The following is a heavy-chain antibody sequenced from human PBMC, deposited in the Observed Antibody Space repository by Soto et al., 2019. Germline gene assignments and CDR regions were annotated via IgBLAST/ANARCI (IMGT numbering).Heavy chain of an antibody. Sequence: GGSLRLSCAASGFTFSSYGMHWVRQAPGKGLEWVAVISYDGSNKYYADSVKGRFTISRDNSENTLYLQMNSLRAEDTAVYYCAKVYGDYGSDVWGQGTTVTVSS. D-gene: IGHD4-17*01. J-gene: IGHJ6*02. CDR2: ISYDGSNK. V-gene: IGHV3-30*18. CDR3: AKVYGDYGSDV. CDR1: GFTFSSYG.